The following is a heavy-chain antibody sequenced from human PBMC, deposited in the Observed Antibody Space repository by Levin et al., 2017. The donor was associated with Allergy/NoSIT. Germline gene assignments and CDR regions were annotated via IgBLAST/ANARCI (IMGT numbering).Heavy chain of an antibody. J-gene: IGHJ4*02. Sequence: GGSLRLSCSASGFTFSLSSMHWVRQAPGKGLEYVSAISSNGGSTYYADSVKGRFTLSLYNSKNTLYLQMSSLRAEDTAVYYCVKGHSSGWYGFDYWGQGTLVTVSS. CDR2: ISSNGGST. D-gene: IGHD6-19*01. CDR1: GFTFSLSS. V-gene: IGHV3-64D*06. CDR3: VKGHSSGWYGFDY.